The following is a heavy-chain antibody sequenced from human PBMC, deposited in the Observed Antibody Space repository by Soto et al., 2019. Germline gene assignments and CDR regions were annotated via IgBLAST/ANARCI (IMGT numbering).Heavy chain of an antibody. Sequence: EVPLVESGGGLVKPGGSLRLSCAASGFTFSSYSMNWVRQAPGEGQEWVSPISSSSSYIYYADSVKGRFTISRDNAKNSLYLQMNSLRAEDTAVYYCARVGGGWYLGYWGQGTLVTVSS. D-gene: IGHD6-19*01. CDR1: GFTFSSYS. V-gene: IGHV3-21*01. CDR2: ISSSSSYI. J-gene: IGHJ4*02. CDR3: ARVGGGWYLGY.